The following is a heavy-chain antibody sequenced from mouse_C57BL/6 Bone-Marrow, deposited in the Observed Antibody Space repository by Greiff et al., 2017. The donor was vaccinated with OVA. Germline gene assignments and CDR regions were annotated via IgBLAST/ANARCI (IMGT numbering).Heavy chain of an antibody. CDR3: ARRIDGYYWYFDV. J-gene: IGHJ1*03. V-gene: IGHV1-82*01. CDR2: IYPGDGDT. CDR1: GYAFSSSW. D-gene: IGHD2-3*01. Sequence: QVQLKQSGPELVKPGASVKISCKASGYAFSSSWMNWVKQRPGKGLEWIGRIYPGDGDTNYNGKFKGKATLTADKSSSTAYMQLSSLTSEDSAVYFCARRIDGYYWYFDVWGTGTTVTVSS.